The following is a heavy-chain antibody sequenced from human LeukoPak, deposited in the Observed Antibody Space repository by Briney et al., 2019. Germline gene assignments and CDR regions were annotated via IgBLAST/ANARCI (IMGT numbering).Heavy chain of an antibody. Sequence: SQTLSLTCTVSGGSISSGGYYWNWIRQPAGKALEWIGRIYTSGSTNYNPSLKSRVTLSVDTSKNQFSLKLSSVTAADTAVYYCARGDTVPYYYYMDVWGKGTTVTVSS. CDR1: GGSISSGGYY. V-gene: IGHV4-61*02. CDR3: ARGDTVPYYYYMDV. CDR2: IYTSGST. J-gene: IGHJ6*03.